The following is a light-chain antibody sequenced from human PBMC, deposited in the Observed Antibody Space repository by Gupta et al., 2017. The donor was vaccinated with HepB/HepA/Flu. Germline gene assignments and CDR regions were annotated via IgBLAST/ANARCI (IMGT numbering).Light chain of an antibody. CDR1: QSVSSN. CDR3: QQYNNWPET. V-gene: IGKV3-15*01. CDR2: GAS. J-gene: IGKJ1*01. Sequence: ELAMKQSPSTLSVSPGERATLTCRASQSVSSNLAWYQQKPGEAPRLLIYGASTWATGIPARFSGSGSGTEFTLTISSLQSEDFAVYYCQQYNNWPETFGQGTKVEIK.